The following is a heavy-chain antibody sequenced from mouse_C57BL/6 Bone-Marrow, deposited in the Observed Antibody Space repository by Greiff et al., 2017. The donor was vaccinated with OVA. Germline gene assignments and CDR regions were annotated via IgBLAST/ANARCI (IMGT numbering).Heavy chain of an antibody. J-gene: IGHJ3*01. CDR1: GYTFTSYG. V-gene: IGHV1-81*01. CDR2: IYPRSGNT. Sequence: VQLQESGAELARPGASVKLSCKASGYTFTSYGISWVKQRTGQGLEWIGEIYPRSGNTYYNEKFKGKATLTADKSSSTAYMELRSLTSEDSAVYFCARDTTERGGGFAYWGQGTLVTVSA. CDR3: ARDTTERGGGFAY. D-gene: IGHD1-1*01.